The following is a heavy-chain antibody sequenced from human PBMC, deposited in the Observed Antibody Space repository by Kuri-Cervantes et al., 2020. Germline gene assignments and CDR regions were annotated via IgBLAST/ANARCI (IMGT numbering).Heavy chain of an antibody. CDR1: GASISSGDFY. CDR2: IYHSGST. Sequence: SCTVSGASISSGDFYWSWIRQPPGKGLEWIGYIYHSGSTNYNPSLKSRVTISVDTSKNQFSLKLSSVTAADTAVYYCARGLKGDFWSGYYYFDYWGQGTLVTVSS. D-gene: IGHD3-3*01. V-gene: IGHV4-30-4*01. CDR3: ARGLKGDFWSGYYYFDY. J-gene: IGHJ4*02.